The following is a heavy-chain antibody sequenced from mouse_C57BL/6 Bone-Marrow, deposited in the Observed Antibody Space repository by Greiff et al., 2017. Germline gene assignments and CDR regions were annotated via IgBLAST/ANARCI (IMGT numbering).Heavy chain of an antibody. D-gene: IGHD1-1*01. V-gene: IGHV1-81*01. CDR2: IYPRSGNT. CDR1: GYTFTSYG. CDR3: ATPYYYGSSYQFAY. Sequence: VQLQESGAELARPGASVKLSCKASGYTFTSYGISWVKQRTGQGLEWIGEIYPRSGNTYYNEKFKGKATLTADKSSRTAYMELRSLTSEDSAVYFCATPYYYGSSYQFAYWGQGTLVTVSA. J-gene: IGHJ3*01.